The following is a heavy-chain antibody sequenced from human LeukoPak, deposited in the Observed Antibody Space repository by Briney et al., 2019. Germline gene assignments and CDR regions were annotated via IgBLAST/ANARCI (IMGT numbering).Heavy chain of an antibody. J-gene: IGHJ4*02. D-gene: IGHD4-17*01. CDR1: GDSVSSNRAG. CDR2: TYYRSKWYN. CDR3: ARDHTSVTTFDY. V-gene: IGHV6-1*01. Sequence: SQTLSLTCAISGDSVSSNRAGWNWIRQSPSRGLEWLGRTYYRSKWYNDYALSVKSRITISPDTSKNQFSLQLNSVTPEDTAVYYCARDHTSVTTFDYWGQGTLVTVSS.